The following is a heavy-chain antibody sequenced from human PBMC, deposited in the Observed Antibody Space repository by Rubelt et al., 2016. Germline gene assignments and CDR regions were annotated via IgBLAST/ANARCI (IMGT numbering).Heavy chain of an antibody. Sequence: EVKKPGASVKVSCKASGYTFTSYSMHWVRQAPGQKLEWMGWINAGNGHTNYSQKFQGRVTITRDTSASTAYMELSSLTSEDTAVYYCARDHSGSYSFDFWGQGTLVTVSS. CDR2: INAGNGHT. CDR1: GYTFTSYS. CDR3: ARDHSGSYSFDF. V-gene: IGHV1-3*01. J-gene: IGHJ4*02. D-gene: IGHD1-26*01.